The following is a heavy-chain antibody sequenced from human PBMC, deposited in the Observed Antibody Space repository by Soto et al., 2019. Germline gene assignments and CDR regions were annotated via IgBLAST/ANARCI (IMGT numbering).Heavy chain of an antibody. V-gene: IGHV4-59*08. Sequence: SETLSLTCSVSGGSISSYYWSWIRQPPGKGLEYIGYINYSGSTNYNPSLKSRVTLSVDTSKNQFSLNLSSVTAADTAVYYCASLNFDILTGYYAFDIWSQGTMVTVS. J-gene: IGHJ3*02. CDR1: GGSISSYY. CDR2: INYSGST. D-gene: IGHD3-9*01. CDR3: ASLNFDILTGYYAFDI.